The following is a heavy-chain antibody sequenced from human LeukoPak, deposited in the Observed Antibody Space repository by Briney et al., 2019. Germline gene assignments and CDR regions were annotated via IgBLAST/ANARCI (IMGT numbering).Heavy chain of an antibody. CDR1: VFTFRNYW. CDR3: VTWNRGWEFDY. V-gene: IGHV3-7*05. Sequence: PGGSLRLSCAASVFTFRNYWMTWVRQAPGKGLQWVAHIKEDGSEKYYVDSVMGRFTISRDNAKTSLYLQMNSLRVEDTAVYYCVTWNRGWEFDYWGQGTLVSVSS. CDR2: IKEDGSEK. D-gene: IGHD6-19*01. J-gene: IGHJ4*02.